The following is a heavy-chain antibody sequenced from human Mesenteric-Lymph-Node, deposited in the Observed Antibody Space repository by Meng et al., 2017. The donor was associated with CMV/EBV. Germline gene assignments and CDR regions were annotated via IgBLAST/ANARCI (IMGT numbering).Heavy chain of an antibody. Sequence: GGSLRLSCAASGFPFSSNGMHWVRQAPGKGLEWLGFIRFDGRIFHADSMKGRFTISRDNSRNTLYLQMDSLRPEDTAVYYCAKDGGGSYYYGMDVWGQGTTVTVSS. V-gene: IGHV3-30*02. CDR3: AKDGGGSYYYGMDV. D-gene: IGHD3-16*01. J-gene: IGHJ6*02. CDR1: GFPFSSNG. CDR2: IRFDGRI.